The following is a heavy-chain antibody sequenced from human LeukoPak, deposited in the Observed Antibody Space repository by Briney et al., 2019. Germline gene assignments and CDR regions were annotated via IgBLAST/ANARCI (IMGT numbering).Heavy chain of an antibody. CDR1: GGSISSSSYY. CDR3: AREVIVVVPAAMGGWYFDL. CDR2: IYYSGST. Sequence: SETLSLTCTVSGGSISSSSYYWGWIRQPPGKGLEWIGSIYYSGSTYYNPSLKSRVTISVDTSKNQFSLKLSSVTAADTAVYYCAREVIVVVPAAMGGWYFDLWGRGTLVTVSS. V-gene: IGHV4-39*07. D-gene: IGHD2-2*01. J-gene: IGHJ2*01.